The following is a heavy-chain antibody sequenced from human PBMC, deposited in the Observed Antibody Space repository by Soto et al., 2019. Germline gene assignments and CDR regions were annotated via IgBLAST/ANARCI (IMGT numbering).Heavy chain of an antibody. CDR2: IYHSGYT. Sequence: PSETLSLTCNVSGDSISNDHWWSWVRQPPGKGLEWIGEIYHSGYTNYNPSLKSRVTISVDKSKNQFSLRLTSVTAADTAVYYCASPRYTSSLDSWGQGTLVTVS. V-gene: IGHV4-4*02. CDR3: ASPRYTSSLDS. CDR1: GDSISNDHW. D-gene: IGHD6-6*01. J-gene: IGHJ4*02.